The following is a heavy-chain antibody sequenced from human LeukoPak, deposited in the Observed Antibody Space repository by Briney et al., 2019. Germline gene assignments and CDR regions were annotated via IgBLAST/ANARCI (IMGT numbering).Heavy chain of an antibody. CDR2: ISAYNGNT. Sequence: ASAKVSCKASGYTFTSYGISWVRQAPGQGLEWMGWISAYNGNTNYAQKLQGRVTMTTDTSTSTAYMELRSLRSDDTAVYYCARSDWLSTSDAFDIWGQGTMVTVSS. D-gene: IGHD3-9*01. V-gene: IGHV1-18*04. J-gene: IGHJ3*02. CDR1: GYTFTSYG. CDR3: ARSDWLSTSDAFDI.